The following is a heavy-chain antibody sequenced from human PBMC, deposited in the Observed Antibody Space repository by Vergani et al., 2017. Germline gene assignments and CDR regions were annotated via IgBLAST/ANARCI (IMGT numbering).Heavy chain of an antibody. V-gene: IGHV3-23*01. J-gene: IGHJ6*02. CDR2: ISGSGGST. CDR1: GFTFSSYA. D-gene: IGHD5-12*01. CDR3: ARANPRNSGYEYLYYYHAMDV. Sequence: EVQLLESGGGLVQPGGSLRLSCAASGFTFSSYAMSWVRQAPGKGLEWVSGISGSGGSTYYAGSVKGRFTISRDSSKNTLYLQMNSLSAGDTAVYYCARANPRNSGYEYLYYYHAMDVWGQGTTVTVSS.